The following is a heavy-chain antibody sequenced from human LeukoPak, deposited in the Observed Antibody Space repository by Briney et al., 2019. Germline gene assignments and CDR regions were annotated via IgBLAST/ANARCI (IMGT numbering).Heavy chain of an antibody. CDR1: GYSFTSYW. V-gene: IGHV5-51*01. Sequence: GESLKIFRKGSGYSFTSYWIGWVRQMPGKGLEWSRIYSHGDSGPIYSPSLKGQVTISADKSISSADLQWSSLKAWDTAMDYCARHGIGELSPFDPWGQGTLVTVSS. J-gene: IGHJ5*02. CDR2: YSHGDSGP. D-gene: IGHD3-10*01. CDR3: ARHGIGELSPFDP.